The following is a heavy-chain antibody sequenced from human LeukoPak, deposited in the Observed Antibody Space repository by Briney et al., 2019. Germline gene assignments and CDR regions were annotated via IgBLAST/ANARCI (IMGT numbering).Heavy chain of an antibody. CDR3: GREGATVLTQIDY. D-gene: IGHD4-23*01. CDR2: INRDGSST. J-gene: IGHJ4*02. Sequence: GGSLTLSCAAYGFTFSSYWMQWVRQAPGKGLVWVSRINRDGSSTSYADSVKGRFTISRDNAKNTLYLQMNTVRAEDTAVYFCGREGATVLTQIDYWGQGSLVTVSS. V-gene: IGHV3-74*01. CDR1: GFTFSSYW.